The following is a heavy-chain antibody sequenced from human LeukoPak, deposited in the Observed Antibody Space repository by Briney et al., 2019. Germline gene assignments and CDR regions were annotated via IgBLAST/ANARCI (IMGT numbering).Heavy chain of an antibody. CDR1: GYTFTSYG. CDR2: ISAYNGNT. V-gene: IGHV1-18*01. D-gene: IGHD2-2*01. J-gene: IGHJ4*02. CDR3: ARDRVCSSTSCYDGGRKVNDY. Sequence: GAAVKVSCKASGYTFTSYGISWVRQGPGQGLEWVGWISAYNGNTKYAQKLQGRVTMTTDTSTSKAYMELSSLRSDDTAVYYCARDRVCSSTSCYDGGRKVNDYWGQGTLVTVSS.